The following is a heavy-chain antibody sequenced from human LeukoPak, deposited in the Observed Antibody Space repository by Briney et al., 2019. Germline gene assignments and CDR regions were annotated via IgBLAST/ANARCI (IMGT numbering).Heavy chain of an antibody. V-gene: IGHV3-21*01. Sequence: PGGSLRPSCAASGFTFSEYSMNWVRQAPGKGLEWVSFISTSSSHIYYGDSVKGRFTISRDNARNSVSLQMNSLRAEDTAVCYCARQVSGYGSGSFYFDYWGQGMLVTVSS. CDR1: GFTFSEYS. CDR3: ARQVSGYGSGSFYFDY. D-gene: IGHD3-10*01. CDR2: ISTSSSHI. J-gene: IGHJ4*02.